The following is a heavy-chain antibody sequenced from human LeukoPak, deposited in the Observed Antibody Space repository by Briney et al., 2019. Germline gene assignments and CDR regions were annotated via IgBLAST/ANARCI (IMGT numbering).Heavy chain of an antibody. J-gene: IGHJ5*02. Sequence: GASVKVSCKASGYTFTSYGISWVRQAPGQGLEWMGWISAYNGNTNYAQKLQGRVTMTTDTSTSTAYMELRSLRSDDTAVYYCARISGYSSGWYSFSPSRWFDPWGQGTLVTVSS. D-gene: IGHD6-19*01. CDR1: GYTFTSYG. CDR2: ISAYNGNT. V-gene: IGHV1-18*01. CDR3: ARISGYSSGWYSFSPSRWFDP.